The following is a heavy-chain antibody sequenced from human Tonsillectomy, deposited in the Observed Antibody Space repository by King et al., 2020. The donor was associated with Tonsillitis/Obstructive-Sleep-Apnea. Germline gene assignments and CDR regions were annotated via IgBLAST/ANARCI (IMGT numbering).Heavy chain of an antibody. CDR1: GFTFVDYA. D-gene: IGHD3-3*01. V-gene: IGHV3-9*01. CDR3: AKDSWSGSLELNWFDP. Sequence: VQLVESGGGLVQPGRSLRLSCAASGFTFVDYAMHWVRQAPGKGLEWVSVISWNSGRKDYANSVKGRSTNSRDTAKTSLYLQMNSLRAEDTALYYCAKDSWSGSLELNWFDPWGQGTLVTVSS. J-gene: IGHJ5*02. CDR2: ISWNSGRK.